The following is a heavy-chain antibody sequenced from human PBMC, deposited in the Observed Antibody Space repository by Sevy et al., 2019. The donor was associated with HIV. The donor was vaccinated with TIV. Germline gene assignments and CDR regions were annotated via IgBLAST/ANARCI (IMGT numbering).Heavy chain of an antibody. D-gene: IGHD6-13*01. CDR3: VRAIGAAGSY. CDR2: IGTLSDT. CDR1: GFTFSNYD. Sequence: GGSLRLSCAASGFTFSNYDMHWVHQATGKGLEWVSSIGTLSDTFYPDSVKGRFTISRENAKNSLYLQMDSLRAEDAALYYCVRAIGAAGSYWGLGTLVTVSS. V-gene: IGHV3-13*04. J-gene: IGHJ4*02.